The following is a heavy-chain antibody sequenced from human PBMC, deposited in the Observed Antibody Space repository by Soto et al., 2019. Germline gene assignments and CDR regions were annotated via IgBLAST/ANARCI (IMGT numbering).Heavy chain of an antibody. V-gene: IGHV4-39*01. Sequence: SETLSLTCTVSGGSISSSSYYWGWIRQPPGKGLEWIGSIYYSGSPYYNPSLKSRVTISVDTSKNQFSLKLSSVTAADTAVYYCARPFGFYYYYGMDVWGQGTTVTVSS. CDR3: ARPFGFYYYYGMDV. D-gene: IGHD3-10*01. CDR2: IYYSGSP. CDR1: GGSISSSSYY. J-gene: IGHJ6*02.